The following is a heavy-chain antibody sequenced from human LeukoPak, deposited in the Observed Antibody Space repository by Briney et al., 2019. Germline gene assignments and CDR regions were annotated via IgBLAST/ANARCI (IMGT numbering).Heavy chain of an antibody. D-gene: IGHD3-22*01. CDR2: IGGDGGST. J-gene: IGHJ4*02. V-gene: IGHV3-43*02. Sequence: GGSLRLSCAASGFTFDDYAMHWVRQAPGKGQEWVYLIGGDGGSTYYADSVKGRFTISRDNSKNSLFLQMKSLRTDDTALYYCVKEPHYYDRSGYFWGQGTLVTVSS. CDR1: GFTFDDYA. CDR3: VKEPHYYDRSGYF.